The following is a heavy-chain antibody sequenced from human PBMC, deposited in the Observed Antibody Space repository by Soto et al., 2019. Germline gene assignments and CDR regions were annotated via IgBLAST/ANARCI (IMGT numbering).Heavy chain of an antibody. CDR2: IYYSGST. V-gene: IGHV4-31*03. J-gene: IGHJ5*02. D-gene: IGHD1-20*01. Sequence: ASETLSLTCTVSGGSISSGGYYWSWIRQHPGKGLEWIGYIYYSGSTYYNPSLKSRVTISVDTSKNQLSLKLSSVTAADTAVYYCARVGGINWFDPWGQGTLVTVSS. CDR3: ARVGGINWFDP. CDR1: GGSISSGGYY.